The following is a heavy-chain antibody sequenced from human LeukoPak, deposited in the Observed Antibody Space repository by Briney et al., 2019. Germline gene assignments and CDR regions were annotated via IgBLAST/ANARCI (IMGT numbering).Heavy chain of an antibody. V-gene: IGHV6-1*01. CDR2: TYYRSKWYN. D-gene: IGHD3-10*01. J-gene: IGHJ4*02. CDR1: GDSVSSNSAA. CDR3: AREYYYGSGSRYGGDY. Sequence: SQTLSLTCAISGDSVSSNSAAWHWIRQSPSRGLEWLGRTYYRSKWYNEYAVSVKSRITINPDTSKNQFSLQLSSVTPEDTAVYYCAREYYYGSGSRYGGDYWGQGTLVTVSS.